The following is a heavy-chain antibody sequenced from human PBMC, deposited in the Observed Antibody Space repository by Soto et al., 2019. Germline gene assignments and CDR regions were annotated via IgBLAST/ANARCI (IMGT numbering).Heavy chain of an antibody. CDR1: GVSISSGNW. V-gene: IGHV4-4*02. D-gene: IGHD3-10*01. CDR2: IFHDGTA. J-gene: IGHJ4*02. CDR3: ARLVYDTCLNYMYFDF. Sequence: SETLSLTCAVSGVSISSGNWWTWVRQSPQRGLEYIGEIFHDGTANYYPSFERRVAISVDTSKNQFSLKLTSVTAADTAIYFCARLVYDTCLNYMYFDFWGQGTLVTVSS.